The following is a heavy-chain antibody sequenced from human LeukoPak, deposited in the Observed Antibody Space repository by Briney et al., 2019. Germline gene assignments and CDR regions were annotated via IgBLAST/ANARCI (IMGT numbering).Heavy chain of an antibody. J-gene: IGHJ4*02. D-gene: IGHD2-15*01. V-gene: IGHV3-30-3*01. CDR1: GFTFSSYA. CDR2: ISYDGSNK. Sequence: GRSLRLSCAASGFTFSSYAMHWVRQAPGKGLEWVAVISYDGSNKYYADSVKGRFTISRDNSKNTLYLQMNSLRAEDTAVYYCARGGRDIVVVVALGWGQGTLVTASS. CDR3: ARGGRDIVVVVALG.